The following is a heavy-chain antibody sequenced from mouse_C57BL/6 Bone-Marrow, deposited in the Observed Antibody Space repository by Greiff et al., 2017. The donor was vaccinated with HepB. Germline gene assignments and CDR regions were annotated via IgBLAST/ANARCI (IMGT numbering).Heavy chain of an antibody. CDR1: GYTFTSYG. CDR2: IYPRSGNT. D-gene: IGHD2-1*01. Sequence: VQLKQSGAELARPGASVKLSCKASGYTFTSYGISWVKQRTGQGLEWIGEIYPRSGNTYYNEKFKGKATLTADKSSSTAYMELRSLTSEDSAVYFCARGNYGNRYFDYWGQGTTLTVSS. CDR3: ARGNYGNRYFDY. V-gene: IGHV1-81*01. J-gene: IGHJ2*01.